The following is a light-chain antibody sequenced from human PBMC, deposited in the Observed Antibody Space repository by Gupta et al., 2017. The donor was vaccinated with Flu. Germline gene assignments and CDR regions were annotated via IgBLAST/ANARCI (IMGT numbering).Light chain of an antibody. CDR3: LSYAGSSSWV. CDR1: SSDIGTYNF. J-gene: IGLJ3*02. V-gene: IGLV2-23*01. Sequence: QSALTQPASVSGSPGQSITISCTGTSSDIGTYNFVSWYQQDPGRAPKLIISEGSKRPSGVSNRFSGSKSGNTASLTISGLQAEDEADYYCLSYAGSSSWVFGGGTKVTVL. CDR2: EGS.